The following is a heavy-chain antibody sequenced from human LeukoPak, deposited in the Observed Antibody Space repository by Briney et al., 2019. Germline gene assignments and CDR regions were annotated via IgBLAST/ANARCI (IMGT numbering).Heavy chain of an antibody. V-gene: IGHV1-8*01. D-gene: IGHD3-9*01. CDR2: MNPNRWNT. Sequence: GASVNVSCKSSLYTFTRYDSNGVRQASGQGRDGMGWMNPNRWNTGYAHKCQGRVTMTRNTSLSTAYMELSSLRYEHTAVYYCARGYYDILTGYYDYYYYYYMDVWGKGTTVTVSS. CDR1: LYTFTRYD. CDR3: ARGYYDILTGYYDYYYYYYMDV. J-gene: IGHJ6*03.